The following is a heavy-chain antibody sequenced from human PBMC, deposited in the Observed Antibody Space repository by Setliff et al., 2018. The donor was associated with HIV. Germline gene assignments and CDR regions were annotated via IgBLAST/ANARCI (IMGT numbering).Heavy chain of an antibody. Sequence: SETLSLTCDVSGYSMKNGYWWGWVRQPPGKGLEWIGTIYLTGHTFYNPSLKSRVTMSVDTSKNQFSLRLTSVTAADTAVYYCARLLRYFDSDYWGQGTLVTVSS. D-gene: IGHD3-9*01. J-gene: IGHJ4*02. V-gene: IGHV4-38-2*01. CDR3: ARLLRYFDSDY. CDR1: GYSMKNGYW. CDR2: IYLTGHT.